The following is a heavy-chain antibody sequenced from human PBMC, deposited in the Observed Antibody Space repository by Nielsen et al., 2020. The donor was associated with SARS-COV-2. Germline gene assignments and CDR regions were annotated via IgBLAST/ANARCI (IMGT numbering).Heavy chain of an antibody. CDR2: ISSSSSTI. D-gene: IGHD3-16*02. Sequence: GGSLRLSCAASGFTFSSYSMNWVRQAPGKGLEWVSYISSSSSTIYYADSVKGRFTISRDNAKNSLYLQMNSLRAEDTAVYYCARDANVWGSYRESFDYWGQGTLVTVSS. CDR3: ARDANVWGSYRESFDY. J-gene: IGHJ4*02. CDR1: GFTFSSYS. V-gene: IGHV3-48*01.